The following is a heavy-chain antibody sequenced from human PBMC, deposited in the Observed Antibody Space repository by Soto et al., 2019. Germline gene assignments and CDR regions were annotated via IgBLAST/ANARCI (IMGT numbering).Heavy chain of an antibody. CDR2: VYYRGRS. V-gene: IGHV4-39*01. Sequence: PSETLSLTCTVSGGSVTNSSYYWGWIRQSPGKGLEWIGSVYYRGRSYSKSPVKSRVTISVDTSKNRFSLSLNSVTASDTAVYFCVGQRTTVPTQAYFDYWGPGALVTVSS. CDR1: GGSVTNSSYY. D-gene: IGHD4-17*01. J-gene: IGHJ4*02. CDR3: VGQRTTVPTQAYFDY.